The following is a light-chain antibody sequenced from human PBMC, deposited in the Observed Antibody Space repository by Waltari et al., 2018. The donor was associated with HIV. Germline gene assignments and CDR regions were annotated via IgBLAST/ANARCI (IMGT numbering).Light chain of an antibody. CDR3: QQYNYWPPWT. V-gene: IGKV3-15*01. Sequence: EIVMTQSPATLSVSPGERATLSCRASQSVNSDLAWYQQKPGQAPRLLIYGASTRANGIPARFSGSGSGTEFTLTISSLQSEDFAVYYCQQYNYWPPWTFGQGTKVEI. CDR1: QSVNSD. CDR2: GAS. J-gene: IGKJ1*01.